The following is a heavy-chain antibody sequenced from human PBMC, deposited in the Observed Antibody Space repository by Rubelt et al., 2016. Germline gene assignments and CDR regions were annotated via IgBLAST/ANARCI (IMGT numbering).Heavy chain of an antibody. Sequence: AQLVESGGGVVQPGRSLRLSCAASGFKFSSLGMHWVRQAPGKGLEWVSLLYSGGATYYADSVKGRFTISRANSENTLYRQMNNLGAEDTAVYYCARDLGSSPFDYWGQGTLVTVSS. CDR1: GFKFSSLG. D-gene: IGHD3-16*01. CDR2: LYSGGAT. V-gene: IGHV3-66*01. J-gene: IGHJ4*02. CDR3: ARDLGSSPFDY.